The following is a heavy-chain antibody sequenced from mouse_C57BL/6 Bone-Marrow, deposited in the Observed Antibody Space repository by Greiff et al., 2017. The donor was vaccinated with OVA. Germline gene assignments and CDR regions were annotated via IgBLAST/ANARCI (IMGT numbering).Heavy chain of an antibody. CDR1: GYTFTSYW. CDR3: ARLWLRRTYYAMDY. D-gene: IGHD2-2*01. V-gene: IGHV1-61*01. Sequence: QVQLQQPGAELVRPGSSVKLSCKASGYTFTSYWMDWVKQRPGQGLEWIGNIYPSDSETHYNQKFKDKATLTVGKSSSTAYMQLSSLTSEDSAVYYCARLWLRRTYYAMDYWGQGTSVTVSS. CDR2: IYPSDSET. J-gene: IGHJ4*01.